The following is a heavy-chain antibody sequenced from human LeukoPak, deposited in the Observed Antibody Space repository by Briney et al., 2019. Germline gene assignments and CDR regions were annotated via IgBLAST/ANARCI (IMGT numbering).Heavy chain of an antibody. J-gene: IGHJ4*02. CDR1: GGSISSGTYY. D-gene: IGHD3-22*01. Sequence: PSETLSLTCTVSGGSISSGTYYWSWIRQPAGKGLEWIGRIYTSGSTNYNPSLKSRVTISVDTSKNQFSLKLSSVTAADTAVYYCARRRLYDSSGYAFDYWGQGTLVTVSS. CDR3: ARRRLYDSSGYAFDY. CDR2: IYTSGST. V-gene: IGHV4-61*02.